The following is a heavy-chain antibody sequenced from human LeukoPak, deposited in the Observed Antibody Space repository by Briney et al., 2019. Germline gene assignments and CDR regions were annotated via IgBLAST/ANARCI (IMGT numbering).Heavy chain of an antibody. V-gene: IGHV3-23*01. Sequence: PGGSLRLSCAVSGFTFNNYPMSWVRQAPGRGLGWVATVSGDGGSTYYADSMKGRFTISRDTSKHAVYLQMNSLRADDTAVYYCAHFFNSNFRNPSDSWGQGTLVTVSS. D-gene: IGHD1-1*01. CDR2: VSGDGGST. J-gene: IGHJ4*02. CDR1: GFTFNNYP. CDR3: AHFFNSNFRNPSDS.